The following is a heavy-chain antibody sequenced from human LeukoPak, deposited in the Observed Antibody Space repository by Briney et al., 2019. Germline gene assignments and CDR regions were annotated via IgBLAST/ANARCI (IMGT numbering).Heavy chain of an antibody. J-gene: IGHJ4*02. Sequence: PGGSLRLSCAASGFTLSSYGMHWVRQAPGKGLEWVAFIRYDGSNKYYADSVKGRFTISRDNSKNTLYLQMNSLRAEDTAVYYCASSGYRENYFDYWGQGTLVTVSS. CDR2: IRYDGSNK. V-gene: IGHV3-30*02. CDR1: GFTLSSYG. D-gene: IGHD3-22*01. CDR3: ASSGYRENYFDY.